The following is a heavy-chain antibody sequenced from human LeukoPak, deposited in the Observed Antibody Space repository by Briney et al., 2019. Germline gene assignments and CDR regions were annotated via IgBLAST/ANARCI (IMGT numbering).Heavy chain of an antibody. CDR3: ACCFTDGNWEY. CDR1: GFTVSTYY. D-gene: IGHD7-27*01. J-gene: IGHJ4*02. CDR2: IYSGGNT. Sequence: PGGSLRHSCAASGFTVSTYYVSWVGPAPGKGPEWVSVIYSGGNTYYADFGQARFTISRYKSKNKVYLQMNSLRAKDTAVYFCACCFTDGNWEYWGQGTLVTVSS. V-gene: IGHV3-66*01.